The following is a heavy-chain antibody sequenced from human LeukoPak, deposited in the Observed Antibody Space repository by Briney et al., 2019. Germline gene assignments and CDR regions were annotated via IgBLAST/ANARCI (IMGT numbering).Heavy chain of an antibody. V-gene: IGHV4-39*01. CDR2: IYYSGST. CDR1: GGSISSGGYS. J-gene: IGHJ3*02. Sequence: PSETLSLTCAVSGGSISSGGYSWSWIRQPPGKGLEWIGSIYYSGSTYYNPSLKSRVTISVDTSKNQFSLKLSSVTAADTAVYYCARQGVWGSYRPTDAFDIWGQGTMVTVSS. CDR3: ARQGVWGSYRPTDAFDI. D-gene: IGHD3-16*02.